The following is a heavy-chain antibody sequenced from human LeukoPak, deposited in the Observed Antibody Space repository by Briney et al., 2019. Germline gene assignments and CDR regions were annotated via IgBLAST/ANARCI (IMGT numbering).Heavy chain of an antibody. J-gene: IGHJ4*02. V-gene: IGHV4-34*01. CDR2: INHSGST. CDR1: GGSFSSYY. D-gene: IGHD6-19*01. CDR3: ARRKGTSGWSWGSPYYFDY. Sequence: SETLSLTCAVYGGSFSSYYWSWIRQPPGKGLEWIGEINHSGSTNYNPSLKSRVTISVDTSKNQFSLKPSSMTAADTAVYYCARRKGTSGWSWGSPYYFDYWGQGTLATVSS.